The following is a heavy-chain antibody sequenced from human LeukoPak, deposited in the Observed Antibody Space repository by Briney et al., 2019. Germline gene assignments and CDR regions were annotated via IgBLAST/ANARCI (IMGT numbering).Heavy chain of an antibody. Sequence: SETLSLTCAVYGGSFSGYYWSWIRQPPGKGLEWIGEINHSGSTNYNPSLKSRVTISVDRSKNQFSLKLSSVTAADTAVYYCARGVEDCSSTSCYRHFDYWGQGTLVTVSS. CDR2: INHSGST. CDR3: ARGVEDCSSTSCYRHFDY. J-gene: IGHJ4*02. V-gene: IGHV4-34*01. CDR1: GGSFSGYY. D-gene: IGHD2-2*01.